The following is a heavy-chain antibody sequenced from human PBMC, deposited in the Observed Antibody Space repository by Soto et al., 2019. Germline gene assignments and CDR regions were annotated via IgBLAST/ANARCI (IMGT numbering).Heavy chain of an antibody. CDR1: GFTFEDYA. D-gene: IGHD3-10*01. V-gene: IGHV3-9*01. CDR3: AKDIGNYGNFAYSFDH. CDR2: ISWNSGSI. J-gene: IGHJ4*02. Sequence: GGSLRLSCAASGFTFEDYAMHWVRQIPGKGLEWVSGISWNSGSIGYADSVKGRFTLSRDNAKNSLYLQMNSLRPEDTAFYYCAKDIGNYGNFAYSFDHWGQGTLMTVSS.